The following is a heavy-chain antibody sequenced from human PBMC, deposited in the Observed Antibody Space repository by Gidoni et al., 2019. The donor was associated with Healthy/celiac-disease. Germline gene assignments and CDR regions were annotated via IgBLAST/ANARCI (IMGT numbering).Heavy chain of an antibody. Sequence: QVQLQESGPGLVKPSETLSLTCTVSGGSISSYYWSWIRQPPGKGLEWIGYIYYSGSTNYNPSLKSRVTISVDTSKNQFSLKLSSVTAADTAVYYCAREQRFLEWLPPYYGMDVWGQGTTVTVSS. CDR3: AREQRFLEWLPPYYGMDV. J-gene: IGHJ6*02. V-gene: IGHV4-59*01. D-gene: IGHD3-3*01. CDR2: IYYSGST. CDR1: GGSISSYY.